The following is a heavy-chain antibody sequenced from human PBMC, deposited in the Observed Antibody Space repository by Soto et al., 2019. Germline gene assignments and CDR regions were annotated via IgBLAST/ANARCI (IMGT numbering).Heavy chain of an antibody. Sequence: ASVKVSCKASGGTFSSYAISWVRQAPGQGLEWMGRIIPIFGTANYAQKFQGRVTITADESTSTAYMELSSLRSEDTAVYYCALLEWLLIDYWGQGTLVTVSS. V-gene: IGHV1-69*13. D-gene: IGHD3-3*01. CDR2: IIPIFGTA. J-gene: IGHJ4*02. CDR1: GGTFSSYA. CDR3: ALLEWLLIDY.